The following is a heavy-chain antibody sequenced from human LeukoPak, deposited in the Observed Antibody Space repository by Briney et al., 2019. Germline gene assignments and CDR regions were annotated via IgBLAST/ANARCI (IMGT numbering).Heavy chain of an antibody. J-gene: IGHJ4*02. V-gene: IGHV3-48*03. CDR2: ISSSGSTT. CDR1: GFTFSSYE. CDR3: ARNDGY. Sequence: GGSLRLSCAASGFTFSSYEKNWVRQAPGKGLEWISYISSSGSTTYYADSVKGRFTISRDNSAKNSVYLQMNSLRAEDTAVYYCARNDGYWGQGTLVTVSS.